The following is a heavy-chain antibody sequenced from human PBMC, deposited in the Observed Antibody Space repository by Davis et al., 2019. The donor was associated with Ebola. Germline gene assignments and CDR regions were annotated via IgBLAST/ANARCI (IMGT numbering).Heavy chain of an antibody. V-gene: IGHV3-13*01. Sequence: PGGSLRLSCAASGFTLSRYDMHWVRQATGKGLEWVASIGTAGDTYYPGSVKGRFTISRENAKNSLYLQMNSLRAEDTAVYYGARGAQLLSFDPWGQGTLVTVSS. CDR2: IGTAGDT. CDR1: GFTLSRYD. J-gene: IGHJ5*02. D-gene: IGHD2-2*01. CDR3: ARGAQLLSFDP.